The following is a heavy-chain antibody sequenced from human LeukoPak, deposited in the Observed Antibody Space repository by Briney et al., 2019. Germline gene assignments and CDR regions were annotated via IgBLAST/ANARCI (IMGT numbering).Heavy chain of an antibody. CDR1: GGTFSSYA. CDR2: IIPIFGTA. D-gene: IGHD6-19*01. Sequence: SVKVSCKASGGTFSSYAISWVRQAPGQGLEWMGGIIPIFGTANYAQKFQGRVTITADESTSTAYMELSSLRSEDTAVYYCATSQNETRYSSGWSYYFDYWGQGTLVTVSS. V-gene: IGHV1-69*13. CDR3: ATSQNETRYSSGWSYYFDY. J-gene: IGHJ4*02.